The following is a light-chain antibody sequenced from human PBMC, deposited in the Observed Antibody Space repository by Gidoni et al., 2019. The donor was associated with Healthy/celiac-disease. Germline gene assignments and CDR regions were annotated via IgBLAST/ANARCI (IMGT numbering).Light chain of an antibody. CDR1: QSSSSY. J-gene: IGKJ3*01. CDR2: ASS. CDR3: QQSYSTLFT. Sequence: DIQMTQSPSSLSASVGDRVTITGRASQSSSSYLNWYQQKPGNAPKLLIYASSSLQSGVPSRFSGSGSGTDFTLTISSLQPEDFATYYCQQSYSTLFTFGPGTKVDIK. V-gene: IGKV1-39*01.